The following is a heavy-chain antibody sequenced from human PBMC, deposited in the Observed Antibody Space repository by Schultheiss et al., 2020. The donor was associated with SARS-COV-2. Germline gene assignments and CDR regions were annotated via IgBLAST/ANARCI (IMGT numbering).Heavy chain of an antibody. J-gene: IGHJ5*02. CDR3: AREYSGRNSSSWFNWFDP. CDR2: IYYSGST. Sequence: GSLRLSCAASGFTFSSYAMSWIRQPPGKGLEWIGYIYYSGSTNYNPSLKSRVTISVDTSKNQFSLKLSSVTAADTAVYYCAREYSGRNSSSWFNWFDPWGQGTLVTVSS. CDR1: GFTFSSYA. V-gene: IGHV4-59*12. D-gene: IGHD6-13*01.